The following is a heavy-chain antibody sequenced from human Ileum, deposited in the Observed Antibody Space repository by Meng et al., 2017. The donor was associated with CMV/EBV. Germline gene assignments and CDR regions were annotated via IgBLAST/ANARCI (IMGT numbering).Heavy chain of an antibody. CDR1: GFNLSDHY. D-gene: IGHD3-10*01. J-gene: IGHJ6*02. CDR3: AREKSSLYYYGMDV. CDR2: SSNSGKYT. Sequence: GGSLRLSCEGSGFNLSDHYMSWIRQAPGKGLEWIAYSSNSGKYTSYADSVKGRFTVSRDNAKSSLYLQMNSLRAEDTAVYFCAREKSSLYYYGMDVWGQGTTVTVSS. V-gene: IGHV3-11*01.